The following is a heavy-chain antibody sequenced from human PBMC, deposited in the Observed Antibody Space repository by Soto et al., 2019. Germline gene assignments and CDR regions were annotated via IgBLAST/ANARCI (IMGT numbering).Heavy chain of an antibody. J-gene: IGHJ4*02. Sequence: EVRLLESGGGLVQPGVSLTLSCATSGFTFNNYSMSWVRQAPGKGLEWVSSINRGGGTYYADSVKGRFTISRDNSKNMLYLRMNSLRADDTAVYFCARADGPLPVTLLGFWGQGALVTVSS. V-gene: IGHV3-23*01. CDR3: ARADGPLPVTLLGF. D-gene: IGHD5-18*01. CDR1: GFTFNNYS. CDR2: INRGGGT.